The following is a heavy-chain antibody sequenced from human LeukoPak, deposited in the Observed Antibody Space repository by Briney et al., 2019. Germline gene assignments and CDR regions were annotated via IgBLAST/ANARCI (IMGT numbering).Heavy chain of an antibody. Sequence: GGSLRLSCAASGFSFSNHGMSWVRQAPGKGLEWVSAVSGGGSSTYYADSVKGRFTISRDNSKNTLYLQMNSLRAEDTAVYYCARDLGAAIIAAAGPVSWFDPWGQGTLVTVSS. CDR2: VSGGGSST. V-gene: IGHV3-23*01. J-gene: IGHJ5*02. CDR3: ARDLGAAIIAAAGPVSWFDP. D-gene: IGHD6-13*01. CDR1: GFSFSNHG.